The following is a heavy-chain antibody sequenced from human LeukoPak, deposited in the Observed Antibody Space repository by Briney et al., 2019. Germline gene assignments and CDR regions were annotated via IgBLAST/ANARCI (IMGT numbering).Heavy chain of an antibody. V-gene: IGHV3-21*01. CDR3: AINSYDSSGYYPH. J-gene: IGHJ4*02. Sequence: GGSLRLSCAASGFTFSSYSTTWVRQAPGKGLEWVSSISSSSSYIYYADSVKGRFTISRDNAKNSLYLQMNSLRAEDTAVYYCAINSYDSSGYYPHWGQGTLVTVSS. D-gene: IGHD3-22*01. CDR1: GFTFSSYS. CDR2: ISSSSSYI.